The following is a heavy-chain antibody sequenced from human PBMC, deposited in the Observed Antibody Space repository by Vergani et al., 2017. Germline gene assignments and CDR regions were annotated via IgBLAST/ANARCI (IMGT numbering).Heavy chain of an antibody. CDR3: ARGSYSGSYSFDY. CDR2: TRNKANSYTT. Sequence: EVQLLESGGDLVQPGGSLRLSCAASGFTFSDHYMDWVRQAPGKGLEWVGRTRNKANSYTTEYAASVKGRFTISRDDSKNSLYLQMNSLKTEDTAVYYCARGSYSGSYSFDYWGQGTLVTVSS. V-gene: IGHV3-72*01. CDR1: GFTFSDHY. J-gene: IGHJ4*02. D-gene: IGHD1-26*01.